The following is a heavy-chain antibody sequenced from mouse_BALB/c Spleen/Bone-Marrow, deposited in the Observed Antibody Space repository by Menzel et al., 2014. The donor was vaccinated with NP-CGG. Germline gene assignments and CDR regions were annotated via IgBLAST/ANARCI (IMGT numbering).Heavy chain of an antibody. CDR3: TLAYFGQGDWFFDV. V-gene: IGHV1-5*01. Sequence: EVQVVESGTVLARPGASVKMSCKASDYTFTSCRMHWLKQRPGQGLEWIGAIYPGNSDTSYNQKFKGKAELTAVTSTSTAYMDLSSLTNEDSAVYYCTLAYFGQGDWFFDVWGAGTTVTVSS. CDR1: DYTFTSCR. J-gene: IGHJ1*01. D-gene: IGHD2-10*01. CDR2: IYPGNSDT.